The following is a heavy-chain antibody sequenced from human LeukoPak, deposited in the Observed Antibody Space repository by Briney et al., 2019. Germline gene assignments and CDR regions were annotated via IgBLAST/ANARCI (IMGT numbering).Heavy chain of an antibody. Sequence: GGSLRLSCAASGFSFSTYGMHWVRQAPGKGLEWVAVIWNDGSNKYYEDSVKGRFTISRDNLKNTLYLQMNSLRAEDTAVYYCARSKSSGVDVFDIWGQGTTVTVSS. V-gene: IGHV3-33*01. D-gene: IGHD2-15*01. CDR3: ARSKSSGVDVFDI. J-gene: IGHJ3*02. CDR1: GFSFSTYG. CDR2: IWNDGSNK.